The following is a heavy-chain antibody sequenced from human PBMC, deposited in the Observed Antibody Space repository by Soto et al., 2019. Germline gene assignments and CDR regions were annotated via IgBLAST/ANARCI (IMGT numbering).Heavy chain of an antibody. V-gene: IGHV1-18*01. J-gene: IGHJ4*02. CDR3: ASCLLVGYGLEGESD. CDR2: ISAYNGNT. CDR1: GYTFTSYG. Sequence: QVQLVQSGAEVKKPGASVKVSCKASGYTFTSYGISWVRQAPGQGLEWMGWISAYNGNTNYAQKLQGRVTMTTDTSTSTAYMELRSLRCGDTAVYYCASCLLVGYGLEGESDWGQGTLVTVSS. D-gene: IGHD5-18*01.